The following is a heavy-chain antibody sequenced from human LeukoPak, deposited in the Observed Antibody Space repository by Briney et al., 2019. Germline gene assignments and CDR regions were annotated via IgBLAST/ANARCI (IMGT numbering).Heavy chain of an antibody. CDR2: MNPNSGNT. D-gene: IGHD2-2*01. J-gene: IGHJ4*02. V-gene: IGHV1-8*01. Sequence: ASVKVSCKASGYTFTSYDINWVRQATGQGPEWMGWMNPNSGNTGYAQKFQGRVTMTRNTSISTAYMELSSLRSEDTAVYYCARAGGYCGSTNCPYYFDYWGQETLVTVSS. CDR3: ARAGGYCGSTNCPYYFDY. CDR1: GYTFTSYD.